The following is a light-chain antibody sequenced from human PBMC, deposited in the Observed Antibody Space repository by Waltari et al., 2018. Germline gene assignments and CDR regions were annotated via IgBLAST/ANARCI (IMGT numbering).Light chain of an antibody. V-gene: IGLV2-23*02. Sequence: QSALTQPASVSGSPGQSIPISCTGTSSDVGTYDLVSWYQQHPGKAPKLMIHDVNKRPSGVSPRFSGSKSGNTASLTISGLQAEDEADYYCCSFADSSASWVFGGGTKLTVL. CDR1: SSDVGTYDL. J-gene: IGLJ3*02. CDR2: DVN. CDR3: CSFADSSASWV.